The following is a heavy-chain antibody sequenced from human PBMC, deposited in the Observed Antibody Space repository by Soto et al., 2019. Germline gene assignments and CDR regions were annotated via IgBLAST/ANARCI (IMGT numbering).Heavy chain of an antibody. V-gene: IGHV3-33*01. J-gene: IGHJ6*02. CDR3: ARDHGYGSYDWTYYYYGMDV. D-gene: IGHD5-12*01. CDR1: GFSFSIYG. Sequence: RGSLELACASCGFSFSIYGMHWVRQAPGKGLEWVTVIWYDGSNKYYADSVKGRFTISRDNSKNTLYLQMNSLRAEDTAEYYCARDHGYGSYDWTYYYYGMDVWGQGTTVTVSS. CDR2: IWYDGSNK.